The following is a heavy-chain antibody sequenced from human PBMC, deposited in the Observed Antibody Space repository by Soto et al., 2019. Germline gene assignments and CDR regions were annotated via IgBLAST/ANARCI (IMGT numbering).Heavy chain of an antibody. CDR1: GFTFSSYS. Sequence: EVQLVESGGGLVKPGGSLRLSCAASGFTFSSYSMHWVRQAPGKGLEWVPSISSGSTYIKYADSVKGRFTISRDNAKNSLYLQMNSLRDEDTAGYYCARGEGYFGGAAPRYWGQGTLVTVSS. D-gene: IGHD3-9*01. V-gene: IGHV3-21*01. CDR3: ARGEGYFGGAAPRY. CDR2: ISSGSTYI. J-gene: IGHJ4*02.